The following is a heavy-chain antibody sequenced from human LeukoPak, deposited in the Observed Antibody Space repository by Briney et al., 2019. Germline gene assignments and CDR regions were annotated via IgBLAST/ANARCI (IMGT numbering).Heavy chain of an antibody. J-gene: IGHJ4*02. CDR1: GFTFSSHD. CDR2: ISSSGSTI. D-gene: IGHD3-10*01. Sequence: PGGSLRLSCAASGFTFSSHDMNWVRQAPGKGLEWVSYISSSGSTIYYADSVKGRFTISRDNAKNSLYLQMNSLRAEDTAVYYCARDSGGLVDYWGQGTLVTVSS. CDR3: ARDSGGLVDY. V-gene: IGHV3-48*03.